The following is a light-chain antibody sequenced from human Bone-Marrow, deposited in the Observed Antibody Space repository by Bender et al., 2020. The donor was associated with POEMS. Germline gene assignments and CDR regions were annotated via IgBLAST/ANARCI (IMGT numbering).Light chain of an antibody. CDR3: QAWDRATVV. CDR2: SDN. CDR1: NSNIGTNA. V-gene: IGLV1-44*01. Sequence: QSVLTQPPSASGTPGQRVTISCSGSNSNIGTNAVNWYQQFPGTAPKLLIYSDNQRPSGIPERFSGSNSGNTATLTISGTKAMDEADYYCQAWDRATVVFGGGTKLTVL. J-gene: IGLJ2*01.